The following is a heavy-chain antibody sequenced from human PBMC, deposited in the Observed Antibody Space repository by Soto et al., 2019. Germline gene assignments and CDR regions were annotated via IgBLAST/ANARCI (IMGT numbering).Heavy chain of an antibody. CDR1: GGSISGYY. D-gene: IGHD3-3*01. CDR2: IYYSGST. J-gene: IGHJ6*02. Sequence: SETLSLTCTVSGGSISGYYWSWIRQPPGKGLEWIGYIYYSGSTNYNPSLKSRVTISVDTSKNQFSLKLSSVTAADTAVYYCARAXAGITIFGVVTPNGMDVWGQGTTVTVSS. CDR3: ARAXAGITIFGVVTPNGMDV. V-gene: IGHV4-59*01.